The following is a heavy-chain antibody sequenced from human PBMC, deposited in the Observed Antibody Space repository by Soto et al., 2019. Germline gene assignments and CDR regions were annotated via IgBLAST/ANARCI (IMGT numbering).Heavy chain of an antibody. Sequence: QVHLVESGGGVAQPGRSLRLSCAASGSIFTGYGMHWVRQAPGKGLEWVAVIWFDGSNKYYADSVKGRFTLSRDNSKDMFDLQMDSPRVEDTAVYYRARDGIGGKTFRGYLDYLGQGNLVTVSS. V-gene: IGHV3-33*01. D-gene: IGHD1-1*01. J-gene: IGHJ4*01. CDR1: GSIFTGYG. CDR3: ARDGIGGKTFRGYLDY. CDR2: IWFDGSNK.